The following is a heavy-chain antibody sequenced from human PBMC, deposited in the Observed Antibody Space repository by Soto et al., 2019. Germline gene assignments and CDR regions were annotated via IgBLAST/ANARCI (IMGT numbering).Heavy chain of an antibody. J-gene: IGHJ6*02. CDR1: GLTVSHNY. CDR3: VRPRPSGENYGMDV. Sequence: RLSCVASGLTVSHNYMAWVRQAPEMGLEWVSILYTEGTTYYADSVKGRFTISRDSSKNTLFLQMDSLRAEDTAVYYCVRPRPSGENYGMDVWGQGTTVTV. CDR2: LYTEGTT. D-gene: IGHD3-16*01. V-gene: IGHV3-53*01.